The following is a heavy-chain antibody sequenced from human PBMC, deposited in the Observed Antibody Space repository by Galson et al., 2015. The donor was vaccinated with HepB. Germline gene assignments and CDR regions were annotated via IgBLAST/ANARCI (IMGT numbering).Heavy chain of an antibody. CDR2: ISGSGDGT. V-gene: IGHV3-23*01. Sequence: SLRLSCAASGFTFSSYAMSWVRQAPGKGLEWVSAISGSGDGTYCADSVKGRFTISRDSSKNTLFLQMNSLRAEDTAVYYCAKALGLYTSGRDTGHWGQGTLVTVSS. CDR1: GFTFSSYA. J-gene: IGHJ4*02. CDR3: AKALGLYTSGRDTGH. D-gene: IGHD6-19*01.